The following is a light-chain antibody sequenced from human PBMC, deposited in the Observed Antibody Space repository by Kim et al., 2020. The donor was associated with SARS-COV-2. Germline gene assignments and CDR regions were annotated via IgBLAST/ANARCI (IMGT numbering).Light chain of an antibody. CDR1: QSVSSN. V-gene: IGKV3-15*01. CDR3: QQYNNWPYT. J-gene: IGKJ2*01. Sequence: SGSPGERATLACRARQSVSSNLAWYQQKPGQAPRLLIYGASTRATGIPSRFSGSGSGTEFTLTISSLQSEDFAVYSCQQYNNWPYTFGQGTKLEI. CDR2: GAS.